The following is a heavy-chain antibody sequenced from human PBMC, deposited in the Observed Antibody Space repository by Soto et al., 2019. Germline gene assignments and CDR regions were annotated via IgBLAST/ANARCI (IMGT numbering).Heavy chain of an antibody. CDR3: ARGGGTLDY. CDR1: GYSFISYS. J-gene: IGHJ4*02. Sequence: ASVKVSCKASGYSFISYSMYWVRQAPGQGLEWMGIITTRDGTTIYAQKFQGRVTVTRDTSASTVYMQLNNLRSDDTAVYYRARGGGTLDYWGQGTLVTVSS. CDR2: ITTRDGTT. V-gene: IGHV1-46*01.